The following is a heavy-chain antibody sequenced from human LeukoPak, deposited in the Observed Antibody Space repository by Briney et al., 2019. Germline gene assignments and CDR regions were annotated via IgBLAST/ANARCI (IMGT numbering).Heavy chain of an antibody. CDR1: GGSISSYY. CDR3: ARAGYSSSWYYFQH. CDR2: IYTSGST. D-gene: IGHD6-13*01. Sequence: SETLSLTCTVSGGSISSYYWSWTRQPAGKGLEWIGRIYTSGSTNYNPSLKSRVTMSVDTSKNQFSLKLSSVTAADTAVYYCARAGYSSSWYYFQHWGQGTLVTVSS. J-gene: IGHJ1*01. V-gene: IGHV4-4*07.